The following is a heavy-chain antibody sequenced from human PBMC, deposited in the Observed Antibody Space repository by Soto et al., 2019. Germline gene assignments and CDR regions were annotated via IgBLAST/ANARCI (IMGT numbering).Heavy chain of an antibody. V-gene: IGHV3-23*01. CDR1: GFTFGSYA. Sequence: EVQLLESGGGLVQPGGSLRLSCAASGFTFGSYAMSWVRQAPGKGLEWVSGILSGSGGRTYYADSVKGRFTISRDNSKSTLYLQMNSLRAEDTAVYYCAKEAHDWKYVRTFGYWGQGTLVTVSS. D-gene: IGHD1-7*01. J-gene: IGHJ4*02. CDR2: LSGSGGRT. CDR3: AKEAHDWKYVRTFGY.